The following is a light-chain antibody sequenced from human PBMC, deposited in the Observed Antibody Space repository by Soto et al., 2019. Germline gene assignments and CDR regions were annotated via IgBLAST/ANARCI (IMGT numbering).Light chain of an antibody. CDR2: KAS. V-gene: IGKV1-5*03. Sequence: DIPMTQYPSTVSASAGDRVTISCRTSHSISRWLAWYQQKPGKAPKLLIYKASSLESGVPSRFGGSGSGTEFILTISSLQPDDFATYYCQQYNGYPWTFGQGTRVEVK. J-gene: IGKJ1*01. CDR3: QQYNGYPWT. CDR1: HSISRW.